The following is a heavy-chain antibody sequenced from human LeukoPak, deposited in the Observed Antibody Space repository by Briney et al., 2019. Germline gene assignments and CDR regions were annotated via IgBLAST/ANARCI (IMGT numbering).Heavy chain of an antibody. J-gene: IGHJ3*02. CDR3: ARYCGGECYWNDAFDI. CDR2: IYTSEST. V-gene: IGHV4-4*07. CDR1: GVSISSYY. D-gene: IGHD2-21*01. Sequence: SETLSLTCTVSGVSISSYYWSWIRQPPGKGLVGCVRIYTSESTNYNPSLKSRVTMSVDTSKNQCARKLSSVPAADAAVYYCARYCGGECYWNDAFDIWGQGTMVTVSS.